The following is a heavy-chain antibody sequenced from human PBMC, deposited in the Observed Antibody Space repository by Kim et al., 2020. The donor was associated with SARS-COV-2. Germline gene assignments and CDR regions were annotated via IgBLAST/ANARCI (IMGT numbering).Heavy chain of an antibody. J-gene: IGHJ4*02. D-gene: IGHD6-19*01. V-gene: IGHV3-21*01. CDR1: GFTFSSYS. CDR2: ISSSSSYI. Sequence: GGSLRLSCAASGFTFSSYSMNWVRQAPGKGLEWVSSISSSSSYIYYADSVKGRFTISRDNAKNSLYLQMNSLRAEDTAVYYCARDRVAVAGPDYWGQGTLVTVSS. CDR3: ARDRVAVAGPDY.